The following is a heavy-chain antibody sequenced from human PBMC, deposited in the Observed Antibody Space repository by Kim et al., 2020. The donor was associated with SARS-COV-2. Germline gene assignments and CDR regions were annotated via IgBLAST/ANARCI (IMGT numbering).Heavy chain of an antibody. J-gene: IGHJ4*02. CDR2: IGQDGSAK. V-gene: IGHV3-7*01. CDR3: ARDKIVGPTFFDY. D-gene: IGHD1-26*01. Sequence: GGSLRLSCEASGLMFNNHWMSWVRQAAGKGPEWVANIGQDGSAKNYLDSVKGRFTISRDNGKNSLYLQMNSMRAEDTAVYYCARDKIVGPTFFDYWGQG. CDR1: GLMFNNHW.